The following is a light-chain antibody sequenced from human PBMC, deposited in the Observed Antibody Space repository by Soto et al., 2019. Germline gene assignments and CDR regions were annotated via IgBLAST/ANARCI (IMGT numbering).Light chain of an antibody. Sequence: DIQMTQSPSSLSASIGDRVTITCRASQGISNSLAWYQQKPGKVPSLLIFDASTLQSGVPSRFSGSGSGTDFNLTISSLQPEDVATYYCQKYKSAPYTFGPGTKVDIK. CDR1: QGISNS. CDR2: DAS. V-gene: IGKV1-27*01. J-gene: IGKJ3*01. CDR3: QKYKSAPYT.